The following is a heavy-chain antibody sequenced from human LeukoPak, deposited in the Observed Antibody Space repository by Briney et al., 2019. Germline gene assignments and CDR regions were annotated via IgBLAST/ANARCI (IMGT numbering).Heavy chain of an antibody. V-gene: IGHV4-34*01. D-gene: IGHD6-13*01. CDR1: GGSFSDYY. Sequence: PSETLSLTCAVYGGSFSDYYWSWIRQPPGKGLEWIGEINHSGSTNYNPSLKSRVTISVDTSKNQFSLKLSSVTAADTAVYYCARGLRSSSWYRKMNWFDPWGQGTLVTVSS. CDR3: ARGLRSSSWYRKMNWFDP. J-gene: IGHJ5*02. CDR2: INHSGST.